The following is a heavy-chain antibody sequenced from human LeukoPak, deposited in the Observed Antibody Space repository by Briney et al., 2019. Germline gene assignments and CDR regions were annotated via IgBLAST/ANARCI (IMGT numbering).Heavy chain of an antibody. CDR1: GGSISSGGYS. Sequence: PSETLSLTCGVSGGSISSGGYSWSWIRQSPGKGLEWIGYVYHSGSTYYNPSLKSRVTISEDRSKNQFSLKLSSVTAADTAVYYCARATGIVAAGLDYWGQGTLVTVSS. CDR2: VYHSGST. D-gene: IGHD6-13*01. J-gene: IGHJ4*02. CDR3: ARATGIVAAGLDY. V-gene: IGHV4-30-2*06.